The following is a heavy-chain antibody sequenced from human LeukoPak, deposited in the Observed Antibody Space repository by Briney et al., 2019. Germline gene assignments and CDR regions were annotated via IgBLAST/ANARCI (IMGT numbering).Heavy chain of an antibody. CDR1: GFTFSNFW. J-gene: IGHJ4*02. D-gene: IGHD4-17*01. CDR3: ARDPDYGDPGPFWDY. Sequence: GVSLRLSCAASGFTFSNFWMSWVRQAPGKGLEWVANINKDGSGKYYVDSVEGRFTISRDNSKNSLHLQMNSLRADDTAVYYCARDPDYGDPGPFWDYWGQGTLATVSS. CDR2: INKDGSGK. V-gene: IGHV3-7*01.